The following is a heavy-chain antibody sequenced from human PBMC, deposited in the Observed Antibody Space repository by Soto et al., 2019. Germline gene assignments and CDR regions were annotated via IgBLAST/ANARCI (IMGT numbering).Heavy chain of an antibody. J-gene: IGHJ6*02. CDR1: GGSISSYY. CDR2: IYYSGST. D-gene: IGHD3-3*01. Sequence: PSGTLSLTCTVSGGSISSYYWSWIRQPPGKGLEWIGYIYYSGSTNYNPSLKSRVTISVDTSKNQFSLKLSSVTAADTAVYYCARDSGPGDYDFWSGSYYYYGMDVWGQGTTVTVSS. CDR3: ARDSGPGDYDFWSGSYYYYGMDV. V-gene: IGHV4-59*01.